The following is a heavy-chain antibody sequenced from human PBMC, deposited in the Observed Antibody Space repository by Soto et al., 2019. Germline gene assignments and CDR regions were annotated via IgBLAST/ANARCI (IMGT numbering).Heavy chain of an antibody. CDR3: ARDHNWAFDY. V-gene: IGHV3-48*04. J-gene: IGHJ4*02. D-gene: IGHD1-1*01. CDR1: GFTFSAYS. Sequence: GGSLRLSCAASGFTFSAYSMNWVRQAPGRGLEWLSYSSGDNRTMYYADSVKGRFTISRDNAKNSLYLQMSSLRAEDTAVYYCARDHNWAFDYWGQGILVTVSS. CDR2: SSGDNRTM.